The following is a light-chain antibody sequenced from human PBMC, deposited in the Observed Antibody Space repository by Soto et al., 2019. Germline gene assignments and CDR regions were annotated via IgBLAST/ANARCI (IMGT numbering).Light chain of an antibody. J-gene: IGKJ1*01. CDR1: QRFSSYS. V-gene: IGKV3-20*01. CDR3: QQSGSSVT. Sequence: EIVLTQSPGTLSFSPGGSATLSCRASQRFSSYSEAWYHEKPGQAPRLLIYGASTRATGIPEGFSGSGSGTDFTLSISRMEPEDFAVYYCQQSGSSVTFGQGTKVDI. CDR2: GAS.